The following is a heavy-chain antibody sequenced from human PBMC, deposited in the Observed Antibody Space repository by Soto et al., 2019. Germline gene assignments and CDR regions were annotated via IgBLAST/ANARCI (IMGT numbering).Heavy chain of an antibody. J-gene: IGHJ3*02. CDR1: GFSLSSSDVG. CDR2: IYGDDDQ. D-gene: IGHD4-17*01. V-gene: IGHV2-5*02. CDR3: AHRGRWPRGGAYDI. Sequence: QITLKESGPTLVKPTQTLTLTCTFSGFSLSSSDVGVGWIRQAPGEALEWLALIYGDDDQHYSPSLRSRLIVTKDTSKNQVVLTMTYVDPVDTATYYCAHRGRWPRGGAYDIWGQGTMVTVSS.